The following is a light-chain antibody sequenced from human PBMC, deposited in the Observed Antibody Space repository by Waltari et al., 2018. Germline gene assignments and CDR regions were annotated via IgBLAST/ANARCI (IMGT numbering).Light chain of an antibody. CDR1: SSDVGGHNY. CDR2: DVS. Sequence: QSALTQPASVSGSPGQSITIPCPGTSSDVGGHNYVSWYQQYPGKAPNLVIHDVSSRPSGTSDRFSGSKSGNTASLIISGLQADDEADYYCSSYTASRLYVFGTGTKVTVL. J-gene: IGLJ1*01. CDR3: SSYTASRLYV. V-gene: IGLV2-14*03.